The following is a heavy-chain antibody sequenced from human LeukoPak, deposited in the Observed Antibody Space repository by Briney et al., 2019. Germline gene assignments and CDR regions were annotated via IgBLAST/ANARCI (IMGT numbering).Heavy chain of an antibody. D-gene: IGHD3-3*01. CDR3: ARGKIIGVVIMPHEYLQH. CDR1: GGSFSGYY. Sequence: LETLSLTCAVYGGSFSGYYWSWIRQPPGKGLEWIGEINHSGSTNYNPSLKSRVTISVDTSKNQFSLKLSSVTAADTAVYYCARGKIIGVVIMPHEYLQHWGQGTLVTVSS. J-gene: IGHJ1*01. V-gene: IGHV4-34*01. CDR2: INHSGST.